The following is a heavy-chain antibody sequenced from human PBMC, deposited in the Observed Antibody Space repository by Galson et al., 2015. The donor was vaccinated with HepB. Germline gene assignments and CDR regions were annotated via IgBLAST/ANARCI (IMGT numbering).Heavy chain of an antibody. CDR1: GYSFTSYW. J-gene: IGHJ6*03. D-gene: IGHD6-13*01. CDR3: ARRSEYSSPSNYYYMDV. Sequence: QSGAEVKKPGESLRISCKGSGYSFTSYWISWVRQMPGKGLEWMGRIDPSDSYTNYSPSFQGHVTISADKSISTAYLQWSSLKASDTAMYYCARRSEYSSPSNYYYMDVWGKGTTVTVSS. V-gene: IGHV5-10-1*01. CDR2: IDPSDSYT.